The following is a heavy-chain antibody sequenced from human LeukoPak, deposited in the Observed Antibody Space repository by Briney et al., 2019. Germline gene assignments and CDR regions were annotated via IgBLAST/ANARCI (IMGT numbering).Heavy chain of an antibody. Sequence: GGSLRLSCAASGFTFSSYAMHWVRQAPGQGLEWMGWINPNSGGTNYAQKFQGRVTMTRDTSISTAYMELSRLRSDDTAVYYCARWNYDAFDIWGQGTMVTVSS. CDR2: INPNSGGT. D-gene: IGHD1-7*01. J-gene: IGHJ3*02. CDR1: GFTFSSYA. CDR3: ARWNYDAFDI. V-gene: IGHV1-2*02.